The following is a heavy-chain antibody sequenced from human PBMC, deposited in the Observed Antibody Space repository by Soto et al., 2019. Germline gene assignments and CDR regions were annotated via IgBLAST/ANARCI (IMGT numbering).Heavy chain of an antibody. J-gene: IGHJ4*02. V-gene: IGHV4-31*03. CDR2: IYYSGST. CDR3: ARQEDQQQPFDY. CDR1: GGSISSGGYY. D-gene: IGHD6-13*01. Sequence: SETLSLTCTVSGGSISSGGYYWSWIRQHPGKGLEWIGYIYYSGSTYYNPSLKSRVTISVDTSKNQFSLKLSSVTAADTAVYYCARQEDQQQPFDYWGQGTLVTAPQ.